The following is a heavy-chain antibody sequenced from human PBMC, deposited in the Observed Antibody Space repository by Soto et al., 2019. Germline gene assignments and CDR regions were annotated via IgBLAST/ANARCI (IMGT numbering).Heavy chain of an antibody. CDR2: ISSSSSYI. CDR1: GFTFSSYS. J-gene: IGHJ6*02. D-gene: IGHD3-22*01. CDR3: ARDLAPGKSGYHYGMDV. Sequence: PGGSLRLSCAASGFTFSSYSMNWVRQAPGKGLEWVSSISSSSSYIYYADSVKGRFTISRDNAKNSLYLQMNSLRAEDTAVYYCARDLAPGKSGYHYGMDVWGQGTTVTVSS. V-gene: IGHV3-21*01.